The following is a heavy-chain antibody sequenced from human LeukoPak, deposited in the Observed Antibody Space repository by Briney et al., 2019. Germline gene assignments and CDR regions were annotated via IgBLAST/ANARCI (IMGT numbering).Heavy chain of an antibody. V-gene: IGHV1-8*03. CDR3: ARVYTYYDFWSGHYTVAEGFDP. Sequence: GASVKVSCKASGYTFTSYDINWVRQATGQGLEWMGWMNPNSGNTGYAQKFQGRVTITRNTSISTAYMELSSLRSEDTAVYYCARVYTYYDFWSGHYTVAEGFDPWGQGAPVTVSS. CDR1: GYTFTSYD. D-gene: IGHD3-3*01. J-gene: IGHJ5*02. CDR2: MNPNSGNT.